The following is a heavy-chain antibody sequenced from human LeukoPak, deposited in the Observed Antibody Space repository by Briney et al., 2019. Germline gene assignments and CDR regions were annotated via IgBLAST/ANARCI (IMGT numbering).Heavy chain of an antibody. CDR2: ISSSSSYI. CDR1: GFTFSSYS. CDR3: ARGYSSSWLVPFDY. Sequence: KPGGSLRLSCAASGFTFSSYSMNWVRQAPGKGLEWVSSISSSSSYIYYADSVKGRFTISRDNAKNSLYLQMNSLRAEDAAVYYCARGYSSSWLVPFDYWGQGTLVTVSS. V-gene: IGHV3-21*01. D-gene: IGHD6-13*01. J-gene: IGHJ4*02.